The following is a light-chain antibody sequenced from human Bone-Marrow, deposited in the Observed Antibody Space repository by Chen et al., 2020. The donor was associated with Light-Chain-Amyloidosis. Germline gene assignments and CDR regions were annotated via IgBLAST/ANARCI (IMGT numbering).Light chain of an antibody. V-gene: IGLV3-21*02. Sequence: SYVLTPPSSVSVSPGQTAPIACGGNNIGSTSVHWYQQTPGQEPLLVVYDDSDRPSGIPERLSGSNSGNTATLTISRVEAGDEADYYCQVWDRSSDRPVFGGGTKLTVL. J-gene: IGLJ3*02. CDR1: NIGSTS. CDR3: QVWDRSSDRPV. CDR2: DDS.